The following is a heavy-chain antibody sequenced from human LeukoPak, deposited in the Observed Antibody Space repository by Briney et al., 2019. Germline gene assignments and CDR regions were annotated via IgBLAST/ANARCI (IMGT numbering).Heavy chain of an antibody. Sequence: SETLSLTCTVSGYSISSGYYWGWIRQPPGKGLEWIGSIYHSGSTYYNPSLKSRVTISVDTSKNQFSLKLSSVTAADTAVYYCARVLGGSYYDYFDYWGQGTLVTVSS. D-gene: IGHD1-26*01. CDR3: ARVLGGSYYDYFDY. CDR1: GYSISSGYY. V-gene: IGHV4-38-2*02. J-gene: IGHJ4*02. CDR2: IYHSGST.